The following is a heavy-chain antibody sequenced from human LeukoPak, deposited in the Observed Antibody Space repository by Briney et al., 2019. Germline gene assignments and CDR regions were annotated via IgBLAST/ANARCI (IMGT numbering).Heavy chain of an antibody. CDR1: GGSFSGYY. V-gene: IGHV4-34*01. CDR2: INHSGST. D-gene: IGHD6-6*01. CDR3: ARVRSSSSYYYYYMDV. Sequence: SETLSLTCAVYGGSFSGYYWSWIRQPPGKGLEWIGEINHSGSTNYNPSLKSRVTISVDTSKNQFSLKLSSVTAADTAVYYCARVRSSSSYYYYYMDVWGKGTTVTVSS. J-gene: IGHJ6*03.